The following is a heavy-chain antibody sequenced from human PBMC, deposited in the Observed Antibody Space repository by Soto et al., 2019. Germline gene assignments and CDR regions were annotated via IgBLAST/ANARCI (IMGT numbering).Heavy chain of an antibody. CDR1: GGTFSSYT. CDR3: ARGTVGDYDYQYYFDY. D-gene: IGHD4-17*01. V-gene: IGHV1-69*02. J-gene: IGHJ4*02. CDR2: IIPILGIA. Sequence: ASVKVSCKASGGTFSSYTISWVRQAPGQGLEWMGRIIPILGIANYAQKFQGRVTITADKSTSTAYMELSSLRSEDTAVYYCARGTVGDYDYQYYFDYWGQGNLVTVS.